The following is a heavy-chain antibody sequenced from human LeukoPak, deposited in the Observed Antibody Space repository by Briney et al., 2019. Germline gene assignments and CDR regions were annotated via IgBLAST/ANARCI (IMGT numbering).Heavy chain of an antibody. CDR3: ARGGWYYFEY. CDR1: GFTFSTYW. V-gene: IGHV3-7*01. J-gene: IGHJ4*02. CDR2: IKEDGNRI. Sequence: GGSLRLSCAASGFTFSTYWMSWVRQAPGKGLEWVANIKEDGNRIYYVDSVRGRFTISRENAKNSLYLQMSSLRAEDTAVYYCARGGWYYFEYWGQGVLVTVSS.